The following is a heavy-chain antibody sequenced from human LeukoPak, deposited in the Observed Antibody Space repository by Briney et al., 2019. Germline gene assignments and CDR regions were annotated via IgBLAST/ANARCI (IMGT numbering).Heavy chain of an antibody. V-gene: IGHV4-34*01. CDR1: GGSFSGYY. Sequence: PSETLSLTCAVYGGSFSGYYWSWIRQPPGKGLEWIGEINHSGSTNYNPSLKSRVTISVDTSKNQFSLKLSSVTAADTAVYYCARGDDDAPCFETVVIKFGGVIVRDACDIWGQGTMVTVSS. CDR3: ARGDDDAPCFETVVIKFGGVIVRDACDI. CDR2: INHSGST. J-gene: IGHJ3*02. D-gene: IGHD3-16*02.